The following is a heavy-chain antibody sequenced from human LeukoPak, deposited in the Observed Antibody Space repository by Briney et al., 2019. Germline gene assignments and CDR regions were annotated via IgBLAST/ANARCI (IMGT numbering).Heavy chain of an antibody. CDR3: ARESPHYYDSSGYPAVAFDI. V-gene: IGHV4-39*07. D-gene: IGHD3-22*01. CDR2: FSCSGST. J-gene: IGHJ3*02. CDR1: GGSISSCTYS. Sequence: PSETLSLTCSVSGGSISSCTYSWGWIRQPPGKGLEWIGSFSCSGSTYYNPSLKSRVTISVDTSKNQFSLKLSSVTAADTAVYYCARESPHYYDSSGYPAVAFDIWGQGTMVTVSS.